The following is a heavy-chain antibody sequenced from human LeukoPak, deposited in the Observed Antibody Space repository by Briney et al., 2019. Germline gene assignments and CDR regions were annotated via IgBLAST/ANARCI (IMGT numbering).Heavy chain of an antibody. D-gene: IGHD5-18*01. J-gene: IGHJ4*02. V-gene: IGHV4-59*01. Sequence: PSETLSLTCTVSGGSISSYYWSWIRQPPGKGLEWIGYIYYSVSTNYNPSLKSRVTISVDTSKNQFSLKLSSVTAADTAVYYCARATGYSYGSWGQGTLVTVSS. CDR1: GGSISSYY. CDR3: ARATGYSYGS. CDR2: IYYSVST.